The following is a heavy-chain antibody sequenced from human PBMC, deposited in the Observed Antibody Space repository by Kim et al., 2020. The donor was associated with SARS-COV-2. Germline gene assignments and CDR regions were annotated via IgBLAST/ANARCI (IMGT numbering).Heavy chain of an antibody. D-gene: IGHD1-26*01. J-gene: IGHJ4*02. CDR2: ISNNGGST. Sequence: GGSLRLSCSASGFTFSNNGMHWVRQAPGKGLEYVSAISNNGGSTNYADSVKCRFTISSDNSKNTLYLQMRSLRQEDSAVYYCVKGAGGRYDYWGQGTLF. CDR3: VKGAGGRYDY. CDR1: GFTFSNNG. V-gene: IGHV3-64D*09.